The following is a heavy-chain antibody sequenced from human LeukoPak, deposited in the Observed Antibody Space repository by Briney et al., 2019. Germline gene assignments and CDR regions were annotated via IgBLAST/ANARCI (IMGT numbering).Heavy chain of an antibody. J-gene: IGHJ4*02. CDR1: GGTFSSYA. CDR2: IIPIFGTA. Sequence: SVKVSCKASGGTFSSYAISWVRQAPGQGLEWMGGIIPIFGTANYAQKFQGRVTITTDESTSTAYMELSSLRSENTAVYYCARESVAGEYYFDYWGQGTLVTVSS. D-gene: IGHD6-19*01. CDR3: ARESVAGEYYFDY. V-gene: IGHV1-69*05.